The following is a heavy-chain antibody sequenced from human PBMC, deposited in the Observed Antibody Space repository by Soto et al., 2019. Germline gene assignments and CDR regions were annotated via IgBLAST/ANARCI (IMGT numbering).Heavy chain of an antibody. D-gene: IGHD6-19*01. V-gene: IGHV4-39*01. Sequence: QLQLQESGPGLVKPSATLSLTCTVSGGSISSSSYYWGWIRQPPGKGLEWIGSIHYSGSTYYNPSLKSRVTISVDTSKNQFSLKLSSVTAADTAVYYCARSPRKYSSGWYRGFDYWGQGTLVTVSS. CDR3: ARSPRKYSSGWYRGFDY. CDR1: GGSISSSSYY. CDR2: IHYSGST. J-gene: IGHJ4*02.